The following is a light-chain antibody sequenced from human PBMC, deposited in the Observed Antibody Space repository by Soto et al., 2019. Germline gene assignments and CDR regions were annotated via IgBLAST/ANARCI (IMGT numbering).Light chain of an antibody. CDR1: SSDVGGYNY. CDR3: SSYTSSSTVV. Sequence: QSALTQPASVSGSRGQSITISCTGTSSDVGGYNYVSWYQQHPGKAPKLMICDVSNRPSGVSNRFSGSKSGNTASLTISGLQAEDEADYYCSSYTSSSTVVFGGGTKVTVL. CDR2: DVS. J-gene: IGLJ2*01. V-gene: IGLV2-14*01.